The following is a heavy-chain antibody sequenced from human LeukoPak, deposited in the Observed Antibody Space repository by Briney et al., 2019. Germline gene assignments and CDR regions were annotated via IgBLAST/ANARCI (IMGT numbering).Heavy chain of an antibody. V-gene: IGHV1-46*01. Sequence: ASVKVSCKASGYTFTSYYMHWVRQAPGQGLEWMGIINPSGGSTSYAQKFQGRVTMTRDVSTSTVYMELSSLRSEDTAVYYCARDGKTHYYGSGSSLGYWGQGTLVTVSS. D-gene: IGHD3-10*01. CDR3: ARDGKTHYYGSGSSLGY. CDR2: INPSGGST. CDR1: GYTFTSYY. J-gene: IGHJ4*02.